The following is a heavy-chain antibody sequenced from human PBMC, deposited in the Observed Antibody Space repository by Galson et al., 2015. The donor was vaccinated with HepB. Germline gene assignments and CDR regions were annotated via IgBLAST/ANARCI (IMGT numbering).Heavy chain of an antibody. J-gene: IGHJ6*03. V-gene: IGHV2-70*11. Sequence: PALVKPTQTLTLTCTFSGFSLSTSGMCVSWIRQPPGKALEWLARIDWDDDKYYSTSLKTRLTISKDTSKNQVVLTMSNMDPVDTATYYCARIQQLPTPDYYYYYMDGWGNWTTVDVSS. CDR3: ARIQQLPTPDYYYYYMDG. CDR1: GFSLSTSGMC. D-gene: IGHD6-13*01. CDR2: IDWDDDK.